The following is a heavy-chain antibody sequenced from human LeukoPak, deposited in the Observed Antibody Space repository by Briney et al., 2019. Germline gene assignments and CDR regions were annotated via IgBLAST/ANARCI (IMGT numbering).Heavy chain of an antibody. CDR1: GFTFSTYW. Sequence: PGGSLRLSYAASGFTFSTYWMTWVRQSPGKGLEWVANIKPDGSEKYFVDSVKGRFTISRDNAKNALYLEMNSLRAEDTAEYFCARERMYSGSGSTYPYYDYWGQGTLVTVSS. J-gene: IGHJ4*02. CDR2: IKPDGSEK. V-gene: IGHV3-7*01. CDR3: ARERMYSGSGSTYPYYDY. D-gene: IGHD3-10*01.